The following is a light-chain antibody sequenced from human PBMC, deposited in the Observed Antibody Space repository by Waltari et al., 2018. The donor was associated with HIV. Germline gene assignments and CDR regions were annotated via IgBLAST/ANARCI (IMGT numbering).Light chain of an antibody. J-gene: IGLJ2*01. Sequence: SYELTQPPSVSVSPGQTARITCSGDALPKKFAYWYQQKAGQAPALVIYEDKKRPSGIPKRFSGSRSGTLATLSIRGAQVEDEADYYCYSTDISGYSRVFGGGTKVTVL. V-gene: IGLV3-10*01. CDR2: EDK. CDR3: YSTDISGYSRV. CDR1: ALPKKF.